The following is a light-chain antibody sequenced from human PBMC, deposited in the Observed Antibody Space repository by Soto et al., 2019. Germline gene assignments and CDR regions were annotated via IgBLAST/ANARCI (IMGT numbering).Light chain of an antibody. V-gene: IGLV2-14*01. CDR2: EVT. J-gene: IGLJ2*01. CDR3: PSYSSSGPLL. CDR1: SSDVGAYNY. Sequence: QSALTQPASVSGSLGQSITISCTGTSSDVGAYNYVSWYQQHPDKAPKLLIFEVTNRTSGVSGRFSGSKSGITASLSISGVKHEDEADYYCPSYSSSGPLLFGGGTKLTVL.